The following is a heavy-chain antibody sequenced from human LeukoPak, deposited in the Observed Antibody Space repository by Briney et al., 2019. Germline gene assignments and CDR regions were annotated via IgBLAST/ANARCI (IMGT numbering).Heavy chain of an antibody. Sequence: SETLSLTCAVSGGSISSYYWSWIRQPPGKGLQWIGYIYYTGSTNYNPSLKSRVTISVDTSKNQFSLKLSSVTAADTAVYYCARDRDSSGWYGEPSYYYYMDVWGKGTTVTVSS. D-gene: IGHD6-19*01. V-gene: IGHV4-59*01. CDR1: GGSISSYY. CDR3: ARDRDSSGWYGEPSYYYYMDV. J-gene: IGHJ6*03. CDR2: IYYTGST.